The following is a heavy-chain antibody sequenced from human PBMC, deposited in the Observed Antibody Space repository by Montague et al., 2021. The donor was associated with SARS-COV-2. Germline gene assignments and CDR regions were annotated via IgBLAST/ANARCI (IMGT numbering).Heavy chain of an antibody. CDR3: ARPPGAPYDILTGTYRPVDDY. D-gene: IGHD3-9*01. Sequence: SETLSLTCTVSGGSTSSSSYYWGWIRQPPGKGLEWIGSIYYSGSTYYNPSLKSRVTISVDTSKNQFSLKLSSVTAADTAVYYCARPPGAPYDILTGTYRPVDDYWGQGTLVTVSS. CDR2: IYYSGST. CDR1: GGSTSSSSYY. V-gene: IGHV4-39*01. J-gene: IGHJ4*02.